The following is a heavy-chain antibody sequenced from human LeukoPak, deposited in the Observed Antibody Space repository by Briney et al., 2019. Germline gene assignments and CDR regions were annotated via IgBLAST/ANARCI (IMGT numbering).Heavy chain of an antibody. J-gene: IGHJ3*02. Sequence: GASVKVSCKASGYTFTGYYMHWVRQAPGQGLEWMGWINPNSGGTNYAQKFQGRVTMTRDTSISTAYMELSRLRSDDTAVYYCATDSSGWRTDAFDIWGRGTMVTVSS. CDR2: INPNSGGT. CDR1: GYTFTGYY. D-gene: IGHD6-19*01. CDR3: ATDSSGWRTDAFDI. V-gene: IGHV1-2*02.